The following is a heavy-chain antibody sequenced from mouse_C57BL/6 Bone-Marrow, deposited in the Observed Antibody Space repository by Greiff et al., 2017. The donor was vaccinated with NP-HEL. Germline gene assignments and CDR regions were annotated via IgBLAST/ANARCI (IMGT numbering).Heavy chain of an antibody. CDR3: TLYSGFAY. D-gene: IGHD3-1*01. Sequence: VQLQQSGAELVRPGASVKLSCTASGFNIKDDYMHWVKQRPEQGLEWIGWIDPENGDTEYASKFQGQATITADTSSNTAYLQLSSLTSEDTAVYYCTLYSGFAYWGQGTLVTVSA. CDR2: IDPENGDT. V-gene: IGHV14-4*01. CDR1: GFNIKDDY. J-gene: IGHJ3*01.